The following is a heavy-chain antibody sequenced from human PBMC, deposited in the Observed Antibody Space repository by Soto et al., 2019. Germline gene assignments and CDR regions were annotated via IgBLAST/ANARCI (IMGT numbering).Heavy chain of an antibody. Sequence: GGSLRLSCAASGFTFSSYAMHWVRQAPGKGLEWVAVISYDGSNKYYADSVKGRFTISRDNSKNTLYLQMNSLRAEDTAVYYCRGGEDIVLMVYATDAFDIWGQGTMVTVSS. V-gene: IGHV3-30-3*01. CDR3: RGGEDIVLMVYATDAFDI. CDR1: GFTFSSYA. CDR2: ISYDGSNK. D-gene: IGHD2-8*01. J-gene: IGHJ3*02.